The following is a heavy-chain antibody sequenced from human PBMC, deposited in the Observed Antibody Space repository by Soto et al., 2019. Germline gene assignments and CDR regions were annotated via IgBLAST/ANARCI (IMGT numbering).Heavy chain of an antibody. CDR1: GGSISSGDYY. CDR3: ARATALYGMDV. Sequence: SETLSLTCTVSGGSISSGDYYWSWIRQPPGKGLKWIGYIYYSGSTYYNPSLKSRVTISVDTSKNQFSLKLGSVTAADTAVYYCARATALYGMDVWGQGTTVTVSS. V-gene: IGHV4-30-4*01. J-gene: IGHJ6*02. D-gene: IGHD4-4*01. CDR2: IYYSGST.